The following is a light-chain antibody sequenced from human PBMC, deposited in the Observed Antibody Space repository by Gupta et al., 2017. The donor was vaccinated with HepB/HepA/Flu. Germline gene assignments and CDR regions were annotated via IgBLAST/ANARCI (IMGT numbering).Light chain of an antibody. CDR3: NSRDSSGNHLNWV. Sequence: SSALPPDPAVSVALGQTVRITCQGDSLRSYYASWYQQKPGQAPVLVIYGKNNRPSGIPDRIAGASSGNTASLTITGAQAEDEADYYCNSRDSSGNHLNWVFGGGTKLTVL. CDR2: GKN. CDR1: SLRSYY. J-gene: IGLJ3*02. V-gene: IGLV3-19*01.